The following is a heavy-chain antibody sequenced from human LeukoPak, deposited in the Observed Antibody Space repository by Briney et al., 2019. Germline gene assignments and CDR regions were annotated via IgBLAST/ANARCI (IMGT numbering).Heavy chain of an antibody. CDR1: GFTFSSYA. V-gene: IGHV3-23*01. CDR2: ISGSGGTT. CDR3: AKDLRMATIEY. Sequence: GGSLRLSCAASGFTFSSYAMSWVRQAPGKGLEWVSAISGSGGTTYYADSVKGRFTISRDNSKNTLYLQMNSLRAEDTAVYYCAKDLRMATIEYWGQGTLVTVSS. J-gene: IGHJ4*02. D-gene: IGHD5-24*01.